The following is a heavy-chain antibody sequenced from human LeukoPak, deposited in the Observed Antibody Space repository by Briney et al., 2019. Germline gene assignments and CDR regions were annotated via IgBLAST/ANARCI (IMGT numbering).Heavy chain of an antibody. CDR1: GGSISSSNW. CDR3: ARSPLGFLDP. V-gene: IGHV4-4*02. Sequence: SGTLSLTCAVSGGSISSSNWWRWVRQPPGKGLEWIGEIYHSGSTNYNPSLKSRVPISVDKSKNQFSLKLSSVTAADTAVYYCARSPLGFLDPWGQGTLVTVSS. J-gene: IGHJ5*02. CDR2: IYHSGST. D-gene: IGHD3-10*01.